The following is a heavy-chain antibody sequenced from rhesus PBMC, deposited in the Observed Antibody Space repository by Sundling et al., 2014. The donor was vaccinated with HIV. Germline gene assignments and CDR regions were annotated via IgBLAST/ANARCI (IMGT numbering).Heavy chain of an antibody. CDR2: ISGGGGGT. D-gene: IGHD6-13*01. CDR3: VRDRGSSWSEGCWNY. J-gene: IGHJ4*01. Sequence: QVQLQESGPGVVKPSETLSLTCAVSGGSFSDTYRWSWIRQPPGKGLEWIGFISGGGGGTNYNPSLNSRVTISTDTSTNQFSLKLNSVTAADTAIYYCVRDRGSSWSEGCWNYWGQGVLVTVSS. CDR1: GGSFSDTYR. V-gene: IGHV4-106*01.